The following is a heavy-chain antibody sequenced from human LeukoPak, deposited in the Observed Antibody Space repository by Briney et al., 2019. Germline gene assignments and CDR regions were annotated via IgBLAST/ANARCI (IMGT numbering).Heavy chain of an antibody. V-gene: IGHV4-61*08. Sequence: SETLSLTCTVSGGSINSRGYLWGWIRQTPGKGLECIGYIYYSGSTNYNPSLKSRVTISVDTSKNQFSLKLSSVTAADTAVYYCAGGDYDFWSGFIDYWGQGTLVTVSS. CDR2: IYYSGST. D-gene: IGHD3-3*01. CDR1: GGSINSRGYL. J-gene: IGHJ4*02. CDR3: AGGDYDFWSGFIDY.